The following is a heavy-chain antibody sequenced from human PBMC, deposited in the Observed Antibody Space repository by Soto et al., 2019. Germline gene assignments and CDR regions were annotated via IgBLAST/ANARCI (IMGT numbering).Heavy chain of an antibody. J-gene: IGHJ6*02. CDR2: IGTSADR. V-gene: IGHV3-13*05. CDR1: GFTFSSYD. D-gene: IGHD6-19*01. CDR3: PRSYSSGWTLGIGGMDV. Sequence: PGGSLRLSCAASGFTFSSYDMHWGRQATGKVLECVSAIGTSADRYYPGSVKGRFTISRENAKDSFYCHMNSLRSIHTALASFPRSYSSGWTLGIGGMDVWGPGTTVTVSS.